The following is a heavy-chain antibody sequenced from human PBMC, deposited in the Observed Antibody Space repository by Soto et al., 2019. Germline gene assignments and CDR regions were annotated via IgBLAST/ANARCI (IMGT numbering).Heavy chain of an antibody. CDR2: IYWDDDK. V-gene: IGHV2-5*02. CDR1: GFSLSTSGVG. J-gene: IGHJ4*02. D-gene: IGHD3-22*01. CDR3: ARDSSGYYGFDY. Sequence: QITLKESGPTLVKPTQTLTLTCTFSGFSLSTSGVGVGWIRQPPGKALEWLALIYWDDDKRYSPSLKSRLTLPKDTSKNQVVLTMTNMDPVDTATYYCARDSSGYYGFDYWGQGTLVTVSS.